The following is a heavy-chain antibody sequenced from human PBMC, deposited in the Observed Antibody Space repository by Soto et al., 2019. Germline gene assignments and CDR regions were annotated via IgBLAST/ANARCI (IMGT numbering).Heavy chain of an antibody. CDR1: GFTFSIYW. V-gene: IGHV3-74*01. CDR3: ARREATDGVLDF. Sequence: GGSLRLSCAASGFTFSIYWMHWVRQAPGKGLVWVSRINGDGSATNYADSVKGRFTISRDNAKNTLHLQMNSLRAEDTALYYCARREATDGVLDFWGQGTLVTVSS. J-gene: IGHJ4*02. CDR2: INGDGSAT. D-gene: IGHD1-26*01.